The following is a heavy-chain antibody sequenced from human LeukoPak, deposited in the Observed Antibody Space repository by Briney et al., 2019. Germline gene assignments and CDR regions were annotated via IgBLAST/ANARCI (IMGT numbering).Heavy chain of an antibody. J-gene: IGHJ4*02. CDR2: IYYSGST. V-gene: IGHV4-59*01. Sequence: ETLSLTCTVSGGSISSYYWSWIRQPPGKGLEWIGYIYYSGSTNYNPSLKSRVTISVDTSKNQFSLKLSSVTAADTAVYYCARSYSSSANVDYWGQGTLVTVSS. D-gene: IGHD6-6*01. CDR1: GGSISSYY. CDR3: ARSYSSSANVDY.